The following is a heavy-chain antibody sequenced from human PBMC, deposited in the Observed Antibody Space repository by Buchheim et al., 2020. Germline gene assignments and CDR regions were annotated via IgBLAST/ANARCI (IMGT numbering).Heavy chain of an antibody. V-gene: IGHV1-8*01. J-gene: IGHJ4*02. CDR2: MNPNSGNT. D-gene: IGHD2-8*01. CDR3: ARGHRELGYCTNGVCPPNYYFDY. CDR1: GYTFTSYD. Sequence: QVQLVQSGAEVKKPGASVKVSCKASGYTFTSYDINWVRQATGQGLEWMGWMNPNSGNTGYAQKFQGRVTMTRNTSISTAYMELSSLRSEDTAVYYCARGHRELGYCTNGVCPPNYYFDYWGQGTL.